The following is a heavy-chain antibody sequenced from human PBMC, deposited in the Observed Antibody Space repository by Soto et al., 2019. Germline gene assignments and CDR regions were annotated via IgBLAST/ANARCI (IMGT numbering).Heavy chain of an antibody. Sequence: EVQLVESGGGLVQPGGSLRLSCAASGFTLSNYWMHWAREAPGTGVVWVSRSSSDGSSTNYADFVKGRFTISRDKAKNTVHLEMNSLRYEDTAVYYCARVLYCTSSSCYSYVYSWGHGSLVTVTS. CDR1: GFTLSNYW. D-gene: IGHD2-2*01. CDR2: SSSDGSST. J-gene: IGHJ4*01. V-gene: IGHV3-74*01. CDR3: ARVLYCTSSSCYSYVYS.